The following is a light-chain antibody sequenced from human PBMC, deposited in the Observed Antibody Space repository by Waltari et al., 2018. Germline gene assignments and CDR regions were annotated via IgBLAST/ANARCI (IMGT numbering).Light chain of an antibody. CDR3: QQRSNWAQT. CDR2: DAS. V-gene: IGKV3-11*01. CDR1: QSVSSY. J-gene: IGKJ2*01. Sequence: EIVLTQSPATLSLSPGERATLSCRASQSVSSYLAWYQQKPGQAPRLLIYDASNRATGIPARFSGSGSGTDFTLTINSLEPEDFAVYYCQQRSNWAQTFGQGTKLEIK.